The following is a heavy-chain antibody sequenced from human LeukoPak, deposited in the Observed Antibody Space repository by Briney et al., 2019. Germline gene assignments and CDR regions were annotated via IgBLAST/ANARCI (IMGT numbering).Heavy chain of an antibody. Sequence: SETLSLTCTVSGGSISSYYWSWIRQPPGKGLEWIGEINHSGSTNYNPSLKSRVTISVDTSKNQFSLKLSSVTAADTAVYYCARGSLAAADHFDYWGQGTLVTVSS. CDR2: INHSGST. CDR1: GGSISSYY. V-gene: IGHV4-34*01. J-gene: IGHJ4*02. D-gene: IGHD6-13*01. CDR3: ARGSLAAADHFDY.